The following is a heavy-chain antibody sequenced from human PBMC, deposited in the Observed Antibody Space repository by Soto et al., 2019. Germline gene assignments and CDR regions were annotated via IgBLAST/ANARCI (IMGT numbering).Heavy chain of an antibody. CDR2: ISSNGGST. CDR3: ASDLFGVVGGMDV. V-gene: IGHV3-64*01. D-gene: IGHD3-10*01. J-gene: IGHJ6*02. CDR1: GFTFSSYA. Sequence: EVQLVESGGGLVQPGGSLRLSCAASGFTFSSYAMHWVRQAPGKGLEYVSAISSNGGSTYYANSVKGRFTISRDNSKKTRYLQMGSLRAGDMGVYYCASDLFGVVGGMDVWGQRTTVTVSS.